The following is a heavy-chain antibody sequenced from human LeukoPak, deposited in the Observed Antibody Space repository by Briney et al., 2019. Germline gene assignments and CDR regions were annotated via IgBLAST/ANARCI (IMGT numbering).Heavy chain of an antibody. J-gene: IGHJ4*02. CDR3: TRHPSTEV. CDR2: IRSKAYGGTT. D-gene: IGHD4-23*01. Sequence: GGSLRLSCTASGFTFGDYAMSWVRQAPGKGLEWVGFIRSKAYGGTTEYAASVKGRITISRDDSKSIAYLQMSSLKTEDTAVYYCTRHPSTEVWGQGTLVTVSS. V-gene: IGHV3-49*04. CDR1: GFTFGDYA.